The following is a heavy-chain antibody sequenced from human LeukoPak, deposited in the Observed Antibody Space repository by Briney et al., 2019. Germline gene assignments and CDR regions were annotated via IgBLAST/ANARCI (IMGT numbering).Heavy chain of an antibody. CDR1: DFNFSTKT. CDR2: ISSTGSKI. CDR3: ARNSRLIDY. V-gene: IGHV3-48*01. J-gene: IGHJ4*02. D-gene: IGHD3-16*01. Sequence: GGSLRLSCTASDFNFSTKTMNCVRRAPGKGLEWISYISSTGSKIFYADSVKGRFTISRDNSKNTLYLQMNSLRAEDTAVYYCARNSRLIDYWGQGTLVTVSS.